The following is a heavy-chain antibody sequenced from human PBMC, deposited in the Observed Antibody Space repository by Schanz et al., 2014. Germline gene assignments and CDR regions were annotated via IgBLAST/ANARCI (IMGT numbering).Heavy chain of an antibody. J-gene: IGHJ4*02. CDR2: ISPSSGGT. V-gene: IGHV1-2*06. CDR1: GYTFTNHY. Sequence: QVHLVQSGSEVKKPGASVKVSCKASGYTFTNHYLHWVRQAPGQGLEWMGRISPSSGGTNYAQNFQGTITMTKDTSINTVYMELSTLTYAATAVYYCARGREVAGTGYFDYWGQGTLVTVSS. CDR3: ARGREVAGTGYFDY. D-gene: IGHD6-19*01.